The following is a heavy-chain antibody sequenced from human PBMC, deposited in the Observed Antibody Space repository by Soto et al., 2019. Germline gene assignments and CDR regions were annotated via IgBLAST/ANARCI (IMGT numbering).Heavy chain of an antibody. CDR2: IIPILGIA. Sequence: QVQLVQSGAEVKKPGSSVKVSCKASGGTFSSYTISWVRQAPGQGLGWMGRIIPILGIANYAQKFQGRVTITADKSTSTAYMELSSLRSEDTAVYYCARTTEGAFDVWGQGTIVTVSS. V-gene: IGHV1-69*02. J-gene: IGHJ3*01. CDR3: ARTTEGAFDV. CDR1: GGTFSSYT. D-gene: IGHD1-1*01.